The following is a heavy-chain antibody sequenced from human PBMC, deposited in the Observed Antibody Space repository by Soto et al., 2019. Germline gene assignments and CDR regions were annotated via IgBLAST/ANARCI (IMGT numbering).Heavy chain of an antibody. CDR2: IFYSGTT. J-gene: IGHJ4*02. V-gene: IGHV4-39*01. CDR1: GGSISSPSYN. Sequence: QLRESGPGLLKPSETLSLTCTVSGGSISSPSYNWGWVRQPPGKVPEWIGTIFYSGTTQYNPSLRSRLAMSGDTSKSQVSLTLTSVTAADTAVYYCTTLASGHFDSWGQGAQVTVSS. CDR3: TTLASGHFDS. D-gene: IGHD2-8*02.